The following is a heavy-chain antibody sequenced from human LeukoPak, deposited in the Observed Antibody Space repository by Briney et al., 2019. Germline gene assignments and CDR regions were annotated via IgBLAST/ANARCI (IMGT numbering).Heavy chain of an antibody. CDR3: AKDQASSGWYYDY. V-gene: IGHV3-30*18. Sequence: GGSLRLSCAGSGFTFSSYGMHWVRQAPGKGLEWVAVISYDGSDKYYADCVKGRFTISRDNSKNTLYLQMDTLRAEDTAVYYCAKDQASSGWYYDYWGQGTLVTVSS. D-gene: IGHD6-19*01. J-gene: IGHJ4*02. CDR2: ISYDGSDK. CDR1: GFTFSSYG.